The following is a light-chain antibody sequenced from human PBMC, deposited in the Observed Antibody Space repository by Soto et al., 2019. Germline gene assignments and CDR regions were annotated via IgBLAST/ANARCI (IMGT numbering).Light chain of an antibody. CDR3: QQYNNWPFS. CDR1: QSISSY. Sequence: DIQITQSPSSLSGSVGDSGTLTCRASQSISSYLNWYLQKPGKAPKLLIYASSSLQSGVPSRFSGSGSGTDFTLTISGLQSEDSAVYFCQQYNNWPFSFGQGTRLEIK. CDR2: ASS. J-gene: IGKJ5*01. V-gene: IGKV1-39*02.